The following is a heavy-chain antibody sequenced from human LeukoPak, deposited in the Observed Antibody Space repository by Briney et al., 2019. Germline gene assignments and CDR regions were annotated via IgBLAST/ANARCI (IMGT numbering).Heavy chain of an antibody. D-gene: IGHD3-22*01. J-gene: IGHJ4*02. Sequence: SETLSLTCSVSGGSIRTSSYYWGWIRQPPGKGLEWIGSIYYSGSTYYNSSLKSRVTISEDTSKNQFSLKLSSVTAADTAVYYCASPNYYYDSSGYPSPFDYWGQGTLVTVSS. CDR3: ASPNYYYDSSGYPSPFDY. V-gene: IGHV4-39*01. CDR2: IYYSGST. CDR1: GGSIRTSSYY.